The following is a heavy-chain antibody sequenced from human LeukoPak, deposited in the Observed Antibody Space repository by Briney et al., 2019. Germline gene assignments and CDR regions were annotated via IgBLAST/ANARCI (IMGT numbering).Heavy chain of an antibody. D-gene: IGHD2-2*01. CDR3: AREVISTPTYFDY. J-gene: IGHJ4*02. Sequence: GGSLRLSCAASGFTVSSSFIYWVRRAPGEGLEWVSFIYREDKTYHADSAKGRFTMPRDSSKNTIYFPLKRLGGDATAGSYYAREVISTPTYFDYWREAILVTVSS. V-gene: IGHV3-53*01. CDR2: IYREDKT. CDR1: GFTVSSSF.